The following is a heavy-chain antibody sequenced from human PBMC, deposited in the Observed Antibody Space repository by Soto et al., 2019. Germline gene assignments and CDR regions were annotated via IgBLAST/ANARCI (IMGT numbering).Heavy chain of an antibody. CDR2: ISSSSSTI. CDR3: ASTYSSSWYYYGMDV. D-gene: IGHD6-13*01. Sequence: EVQLVESGGGLVQPGGSLRLSCAASGFTFSSYSMNWVRQAPGKGLEWVSYISSSSSTIYYADSVKGRFTISRDNAKNSLYLQMNSLRAEDTDVYYCASTYSSSWYYYGMDVWGQGTTVTVSS. CDR1: GFTFSSYS. J-gene: IGHJ6*02. V-gene: IGHV3-48*01.